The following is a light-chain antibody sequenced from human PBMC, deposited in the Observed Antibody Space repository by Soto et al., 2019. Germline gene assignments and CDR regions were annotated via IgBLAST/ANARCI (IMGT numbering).Light chain of an antibody. Sequence: EIVLTQSPATLSLSPGERATLSCRTSQTIRGLLNWYQQRPGQAPRLLIDDTSNSATDIPARFSGSGSGTNFILTIITLDPEDFGVYFCQQRHNWPITFRQGTRLDIK. CDR1: QTIRGL. J-gene: IGKJ5*01. CDR2: DTS. CDR3: QQRHNWPIT. V-gene: IGKV3-11*01.